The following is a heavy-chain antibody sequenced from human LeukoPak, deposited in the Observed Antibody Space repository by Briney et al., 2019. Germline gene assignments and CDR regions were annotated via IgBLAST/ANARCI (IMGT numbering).Heavy chain of an antibody. CDR3: ARALRGYSYGPTYYFDY. CDR1: GGSFSGYY. V-gene: IGHV4-34*01. CDR2: INHSGST. D-gene: IGHD5-18*01. J-gene: IGHJ4*02. Sequence: SETLSLTCAVYGGSFSGYYWSWIRQPPGKGLEWIGEINHSGSTNYNPSLKSRVTISVDTSKNQFSLKLGSVTAADTAVYYCARALRGYSYGPTYYFDYWGQGTLVTVSS.